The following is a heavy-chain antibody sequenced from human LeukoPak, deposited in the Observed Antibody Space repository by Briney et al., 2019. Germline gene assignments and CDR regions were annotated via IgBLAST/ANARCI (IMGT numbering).Heavy chain of an antibody. CDR1: GYTFTSYG. Sequence: ASVKVSCKASGYTFTSYGISWVRQAPGQGLEWMGWISAYNGNTNYAQKLQGRVTMTTDTSTSTAYRELRSLRSDDTAVYYCARGADRLLWFGELLSTGQTYHYYYYGMDVWGQGTTVTVSS. CDR2: ISAYNGNT. V-gene: IGHV1-18*01. J-gene: IGHJ6*02. CDR3: ARGADRLLWFGELLSTGQTYHYYYYGMDV. D-gene: IGHD3-10*01.